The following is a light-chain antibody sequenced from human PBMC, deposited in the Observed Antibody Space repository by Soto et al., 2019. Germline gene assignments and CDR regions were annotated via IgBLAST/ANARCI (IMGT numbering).Light chain of an antibody. CDR1: QSVSSN. CDR3: QPYNNCPRN. J-gene: IGKJ5*01. Sequence: EIVMTPSPATLSVSPGERATLSCRASQSVSSNLAWYQQKPGQAPRLLIYGASTRATGIPARFSGSGSGTEFTLTISSLQYAEFAVYYCQPYNNCPRNLGQGTGLEI. V-gene: IGKV3-15*01. CDR2: GAS.